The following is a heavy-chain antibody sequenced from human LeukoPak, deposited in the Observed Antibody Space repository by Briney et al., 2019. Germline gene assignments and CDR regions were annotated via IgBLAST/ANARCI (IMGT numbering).Heavy chain of an antibody. Sequence: ASVKVSCKASGYTFTSYGISWVRQAPGQGLEWMGWISAYNGNTNYAQKLQGRVTMTTDTSTSTAYMELRSLRSDDTAVYYCARTWDRGDGPPAAFDIWGRGTMVTVSS. CDR1: GYTFTSYG. CDR3: ARTWDRGDGPPAAFDI. CDR2: ISAYNGNT. V-gene: IGHV1-18*01. J-gene: IGHJ3*02. D-gene: IGHD3-10*01.